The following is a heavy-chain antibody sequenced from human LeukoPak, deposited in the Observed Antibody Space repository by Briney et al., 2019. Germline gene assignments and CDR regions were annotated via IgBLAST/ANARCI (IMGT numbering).Heavy chain of an antibody. D-gene: IGHD1-26*01. J-gene: IGHJ4*02. CDR2: IIPSGSHT. V-gene: IGHV3-21*01. CDR3: ASEGVVGGAAHFDY. CDR1: GFMFSNYA. Sequence: GGSLRLSCEASGFMFSNYAMNWVRQAPGKGLQWVSSIIPSGSHTYLADPVKGRFTISRDNAKNSLFLQMNSLRVEDTAVYYCASEGVVGGAAHFDYWGQGTLVTVSS.